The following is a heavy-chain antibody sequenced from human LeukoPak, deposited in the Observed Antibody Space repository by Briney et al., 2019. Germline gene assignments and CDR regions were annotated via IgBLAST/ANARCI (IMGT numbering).Heavy chain of an antibody. CDR1: GGTFSSYD. CDR2: FIPIFGTA. Sequence: SVKVSCKASGGTFSSYDISWVRQAPGQGLEWMGGFIPIFGTANYAQKFQGRVTITADRSTSTAYMELSSLTSEDTAVYYCASGRTDIVVVPATLRNYFFDYWGQGTLVTVSS. CDR3: ASGRTDIVVVPATLRNYFFDY. J-gene: IGHJ4*02. D-gene: IGHD2-2*01. V-gene: IGHV1-69*06.